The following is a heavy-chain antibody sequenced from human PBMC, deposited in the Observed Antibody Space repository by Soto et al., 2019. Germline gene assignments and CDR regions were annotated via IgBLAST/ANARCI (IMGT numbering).Heavy chain of an antibody. CDR3: ARGVLRFLEWLPEPGMDV. Sequence: PAETLCLTCTVSGFTFSSCGIHWIRIGQRPGQGMEWIGYIYYSGSTYYNPSLKSRVTISVDTTKNQFSLKLSYVTGADTAVYYCARGVLRFLEWLPEPGMDVWGQGTTVTVSS. V-gene: IGHV4-31*03. J-gene: IGHJ6*02. CDR1: GFTFSSCGIH. D-gene: IGHD3-3*01. CDR2: IYYSGST.